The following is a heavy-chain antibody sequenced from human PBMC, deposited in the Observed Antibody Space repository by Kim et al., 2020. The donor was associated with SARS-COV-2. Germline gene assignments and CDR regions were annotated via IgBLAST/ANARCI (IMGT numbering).Heavy chain of an antibody. D-gene: IGHD4-17*01. J-gene: IGHJ4*02. Sequence: GGSLRLSCAASEFTFTNAWMSWVRQAPGKGLEWVGRIKSKTDGGTTDYAAPVKGRFTISRDDSKNTLYLQMNSLKIEDTAVYYCTTYGDYVLATIDYWGQGTLVTVSS. CDR2: IKSKTDGGTT. V-gene: IGHV3-15*01. CDR1: EFTFTNAW. CDR3: TTYGDYVLATIDY.